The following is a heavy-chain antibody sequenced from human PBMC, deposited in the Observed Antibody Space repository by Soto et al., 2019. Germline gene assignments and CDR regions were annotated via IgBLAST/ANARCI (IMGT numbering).Heavy chain of an antibody. CDR2: VSAYKTNI. Sequence: ASVKVSCKDSGYTFPNYGITWVRQAPGQGLEWMGWVSAYKTNIKYAQKFQGRVTLTTDTSTSTAYMELRSLGSDDTAIYYCARDLDGSGAYYTDFWGQGTLVTVSS. D-gene: IGHD3-10*01. V-gene: IGHV1-18*01. J-gene: IGHJ4*02. CDR3: ARDLDGSGAYYTDF. CDR1: GYTFPNYG.